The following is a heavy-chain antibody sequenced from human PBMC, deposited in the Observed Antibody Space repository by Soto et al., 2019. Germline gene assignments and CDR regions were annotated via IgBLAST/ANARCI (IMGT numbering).Heavy chain of an antibody. J-gene: IGHJ6*02. CDR1: GGSISSGDYY. V-gene: IGHV4-30-4*01. D-gene: IGHD3-10*01. Sequence: PSETLSLTCTVSGGSISSGDYYWSWIRQPPGKGLEWIGYIYYSGSTYYNPSLKSRVTISVDTSKNQFSLKLSSVTAADTAVYYCARAGDTMVRGVIIMNYYGMDVWGQGTTVTVSS. CDR3: ARAGDTMVRGVIIMNYYGMDV. CDR2: IYYSGST.